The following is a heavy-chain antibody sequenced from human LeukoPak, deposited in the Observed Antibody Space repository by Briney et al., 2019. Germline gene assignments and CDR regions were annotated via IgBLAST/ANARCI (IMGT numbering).Heavy chain of an antibody. Sequence: ASVKVSCKASGYTFTSYYMHWVRQAPGQGLEWMGIINPSGGSTSYAQKFQGRVTMTRDMSTSTVYMELSSLRSEDTAVYYCARDHYYGSGSYKAGDYWGQGTLVTVSS. D-gene: IGHD3-10*01. J-gene: IGHJ4*02. V-gene: IGHV1-46*01. CDR3: ARDHYYGSGSYKAGDY. CDR2: INPSGGST. CDR1: GYTFTSYY.